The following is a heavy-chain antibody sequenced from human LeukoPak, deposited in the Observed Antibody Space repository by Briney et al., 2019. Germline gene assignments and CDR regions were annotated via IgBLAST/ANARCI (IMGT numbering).Heavy chain of an antibody. Sequence: ASVKVSCKASGYTLSNDGISWVRQAPGQGLEWMGWITVYNGNTNYAQNLQGRVTMTTDTSTSTAYMELRRLRSHEPAVYYRARVFTGMTSDALDIWGQGTMVTVSS. V-gene: IGHV1-18*01. D-gene: IGHD2-21*02. CDR1: GYTLSNDG. CDR3: ARVFTGMTSDALDI. J-gene: IGHJ3*02. CDR2: ITVYNGNT.